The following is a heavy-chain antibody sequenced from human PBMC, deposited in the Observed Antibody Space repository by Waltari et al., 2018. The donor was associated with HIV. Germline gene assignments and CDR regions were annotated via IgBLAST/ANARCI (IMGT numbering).Heavy chain of an antibody. CDR3: AKMSAVAPGTPGRVDH. CDR1: GDSMKASF. J-gene: IGHJ5*02. D-gene: IGHD2-21*01. Sequence: QVQLQESGPGLVKPSGTLSLSCVVSGDSMKASFWTWIRQPPERGLEYIAYIRDNRQTKYSPSCKSRVVLSIDTSKNQVSLKLHSVTTADTGVYYCAKMSAVAPGTPGRVDHWGRGALVTVSS. CDR2: IRDNRQT. V-gene: IGHV4-59*01.